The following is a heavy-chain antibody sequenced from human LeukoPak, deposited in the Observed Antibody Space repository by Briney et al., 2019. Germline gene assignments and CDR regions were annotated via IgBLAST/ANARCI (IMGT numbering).Heavy chain of an antibody. V-gene: IGHV3-11*01. Sequence: GGSLRLSCAASGFTFSDYYMSWIRQAPGKGLEWVSYISSSGSTIYCADSVKGRFTISRDNAKNSLYLQMNSLRAEDTAVYYCARDRAVTTSYGMDVWGQGTLVTVSS. CDR1: GFTFSDYY. CDR2: ISSSGSTI. J-gene: IGHJ6*02. CDR3: ARDRAVTTSYGMDV. D-gene: IGHD4-11*01.